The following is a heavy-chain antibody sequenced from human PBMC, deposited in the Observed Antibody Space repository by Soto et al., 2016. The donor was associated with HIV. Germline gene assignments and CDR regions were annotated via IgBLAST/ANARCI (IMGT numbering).Heavy chain of an antibody. Sequence: QVQLVQSGAEVKKPGASVKVSCKASGYTFTSYGISWVRQAPGQGLEWMGGIIPIFGTTNYAQKFQGRVTITADESTNTAYMELSSLRSEDTAVYYCAREGYYDILTGYYLYYFDYWGQGTLVTVSS. CDR2: IIPIFGTT. J-gene: IGHJ4*02. D-gene: IGHD3-9*01. CDR1: GYTFTSYG. V-gene: IGHV1-69*01. CDR3: AREGYYDILTGYYLYYFDY.